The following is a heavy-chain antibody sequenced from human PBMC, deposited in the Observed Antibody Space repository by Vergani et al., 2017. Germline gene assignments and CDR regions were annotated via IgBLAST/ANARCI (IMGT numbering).Heavy chain of an antibody. CDR1: GFSLSTSGMC. CDR2: IDWDDDK. CDR3: ASSVYYDSSVPPSWYAFDI. Sequence: QVTLRESGPALVKPTQTLTLTCTFSGFSLSTSGMCVSWIRQPPGKALEWLALIDWDDDKYYSTSLKTRLTISKDTSKNQVVLTMTNMDPVDTATYYCASSVYYDSSVPPSWYAFDIWGQGTMVTVSS. J-gene: IGHJ3*02. D-gene: IGHD3-22*01. V-gene: IGHV2-70*01.